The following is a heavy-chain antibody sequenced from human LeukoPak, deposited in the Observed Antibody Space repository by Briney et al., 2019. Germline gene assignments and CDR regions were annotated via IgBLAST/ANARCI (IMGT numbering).Heavy chain of an antibody. V-gene: IGHV4-4*02. Sequence: SETLSLTCTVSGGSISSNNWWNWVRQPPGKGLEWIGEIYHSGTSNYNPSLKSRVTISLDKSKNQFSLRLNSVTAADTAVYYCVRDMGSSTSNDWGQGTLVTVSS. J-gene: IGHJ4*02. CDR3: VRDMGSSTSND. CDR2: IYHSGTS. CDR1: GGSISSNNW. D-gene: IGHD2-2*01.